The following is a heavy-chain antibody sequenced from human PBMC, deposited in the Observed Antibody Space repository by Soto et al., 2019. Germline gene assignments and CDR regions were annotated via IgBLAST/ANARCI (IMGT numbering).Heavy chain of an antibody. V-gene: IGHV3-30-3*01. CDR2: ISYDGSNK. Sequence: AASGFTFSSYAMHWVRQAPGKGLEWVAVISYDGSNKYYADSVKGRFTISSDNSKNTLYLQMNSLRAEDTAVYYCARYYLNGMDDWGQGTTVTVSS. CDR3: ARYYLNGMDD. D-gene: IGHD3-16*01. J-gene: IGHJ6*02. CDR1: GFTFSSYA.